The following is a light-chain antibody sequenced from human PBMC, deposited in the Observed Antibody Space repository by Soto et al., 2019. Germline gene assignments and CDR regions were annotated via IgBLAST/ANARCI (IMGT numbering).Light chain of an antibody. Sequence: QSVLTQPASVSGSPGQSITISCTGTSSDVVDYNYVSWYQQHPGKAPKFMIYDVSNRPSGVSNRFSGSKSGNAASRTISGLQAEDEADYYCSSYTTSNTRQIVFGTGTKVTVL. CDR1: SSDVVDYNY. CDR2: DVS. V-gene: IGLV2-14*01. J-gene: IGLJ1*01. CDR3: SSYTTSNTRQIV.